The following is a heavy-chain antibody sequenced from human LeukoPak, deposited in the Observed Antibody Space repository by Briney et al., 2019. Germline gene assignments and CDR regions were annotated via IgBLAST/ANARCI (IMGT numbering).Heavy chain of an antibody. Sequence: GPQLKVSCKASGGTFSSYAISWVRPAPGQGLEWMGGIIPIFGTANYAQKFQGRVTITADGSTSTAYMELSSLRSEDTAVYYCAREDCSSTSCYTMDDAFDIWGQGTMVTVSS. CDR2: IIPIFGTA. D-gene: IGHD2-2*02. CDR3: AREDCSSTSCYTMDDAFDI. J-gene: IGHJ3*02. V-gene: IGHV1-69*13. CDR1: GGTFSSYA.